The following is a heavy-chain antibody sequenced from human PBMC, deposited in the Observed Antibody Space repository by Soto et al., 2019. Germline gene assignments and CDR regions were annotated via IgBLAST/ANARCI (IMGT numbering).Heavy chain of an antibody. V-gene: IGHV1-46*03. CDR1: GYTFTSYY. Sequence: GASVKVSFKASGYTFTSYYMHWVRQAPGQGLERMGIINPSGGSTSYAQKFQGRVTMTRDTSTSTVYMELSSLRSEDTAVYYCARVRDYSNYGNDFYYYMDVWGRGTTVTVSS. CDR3: ARVRDYSNYGNDFYYYMDV. CDR2: INPSGGST. D-gene: IGHD4-4*01. J-gene: IGHJ6*03.